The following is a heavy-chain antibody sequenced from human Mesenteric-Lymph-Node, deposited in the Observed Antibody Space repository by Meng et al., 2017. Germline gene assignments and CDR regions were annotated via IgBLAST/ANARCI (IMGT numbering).Heavy chain of an antibody. V-gene: IGHV4-4*02. CDR1: GGPISCSNW. J-gene: IGHJ4*02. Sequence: QGSGPAPVEPSGTLSLTRAVSGGPISCSNWVSWVRQPPGKGLEWIGEIYHSGSTNYNPSLKSRVTISVDKSKNQFSLKLSSVTAADTAVYYCARLGATYGDADYWGQGTLVTVSS. D-gene: IGHD1-26*01. CDR3: ARLGATYGDADY. CDR2: IYHSGST.